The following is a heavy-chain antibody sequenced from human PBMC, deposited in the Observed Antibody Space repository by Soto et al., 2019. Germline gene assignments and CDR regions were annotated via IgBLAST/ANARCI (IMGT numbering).Heavy chain of an antibody. CDR2: IDWDDDK. CDR3: VRMRLDYYGSGKSTTDYYYYGMDV. Sequence: SGPTLVNPTQTLTLTCTFSGFSLSTSGVCVSWIRQPPGKALEWLALIDWDDDKYYSTSLKTRLTISKDTSKNQVVLTMTNTDPVDTATYYCVRMRLDYYGSGKSTTDYYYYGMDVWGQGTTVTVSS. CDR1: GFSLSTSGVC. V-gene: IGHV2-70*01. J-gene: IGHJ6*02. D-gene: IGHD3-10*01.